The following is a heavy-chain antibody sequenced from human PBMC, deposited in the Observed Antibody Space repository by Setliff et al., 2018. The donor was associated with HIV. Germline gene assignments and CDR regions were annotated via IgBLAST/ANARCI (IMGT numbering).Heavy chain of an antibody. V-gene: IGHV1-69*05. CDR1: GYTFTSYG. CDR2: IIPMFGTG. Sequence: VKVSCKASGYTFTSYGISWVRQAPGQGLEWMGGIIPMFGTGFYAQKFQGRVTITTDESRSTVYMEPSSLRSEDTAVYYCARGGALTTDWYFDVWGRGTPVTVSS. J-gene: IGHJ2*01. D-gene: IGHD4-4*01. CDR3: ARGGALTTDWYFDV.